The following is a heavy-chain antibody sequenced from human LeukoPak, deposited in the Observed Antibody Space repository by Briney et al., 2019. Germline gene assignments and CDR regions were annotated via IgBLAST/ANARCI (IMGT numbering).Heavy chain of an antibody. V-gene: IGHV1-2*02. D-gene: IGHD4-11*01. Sequence: ASVKVSCTASGYTFTGYYMHWVRQAPGQGLEWMGWINPNSGGTNYAQKFQGRVTMTRDTSISTAYMELSRLRSDDTAVYYCARDGLRYSNPLDYWGQGTLVTVSS. CDR3: ARDGLRYSNPLDY. J-gene: IGHJ4*02. CDR2: INPNSGGT. CDR1: GYTFTGYY.